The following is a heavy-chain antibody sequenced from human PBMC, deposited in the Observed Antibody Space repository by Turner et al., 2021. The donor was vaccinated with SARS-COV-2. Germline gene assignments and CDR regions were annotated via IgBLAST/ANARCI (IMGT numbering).Heavy chain of an antibody. V-gene: IGHV4-59*01. J-gene: IGHJ4*02. CDR2: IYYSGST. CDR1: GGSISSYY. D-gene: IGHD3-16*01. Sequence: QLQESGPGLVKPSETLSLTCTVSGGSISSYYWSWIRQPPGKGLEWIGYIYYSGSTNYNPSLKSRVTISVDTSKNQFSLKLSSVTAADTAVYCCARGLDYWGQGTLVTVSS. CDR3: ARGLDY.